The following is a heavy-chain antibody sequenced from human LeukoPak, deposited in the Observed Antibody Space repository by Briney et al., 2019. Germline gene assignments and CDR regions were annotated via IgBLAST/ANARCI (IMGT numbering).Heavy chain of an antibody. V-gene: IGHV4-39*07. CDR2: IYYSGST. J-gene: IGHJ4*02. Sequence: SETLSLTCTVSGGSISSSSYYWGWIRQPPGKGLEWIGSIYYSGSTYYNPSLKSRVTISVDTSKNQFSLKLSSVTAADTAVYYCARHRGSYYDAYDYWGQGTLVTVSS. D-gene: IGHD3-22*01. CDR1: GGSISSSSYY. CDR3: ARHRGSYYDAYDY.